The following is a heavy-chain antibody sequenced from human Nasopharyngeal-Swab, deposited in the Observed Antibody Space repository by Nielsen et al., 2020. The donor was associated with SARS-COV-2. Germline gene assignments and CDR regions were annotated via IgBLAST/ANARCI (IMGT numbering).Heavy chain of an antibody. Sequence: GGSLRLSCAASGFTFSSYWMSWVRQAPGKGLEWVANIKQDGSEKYYVDSVKGRFTISRDNAKNSLYLQMNSLRAEDTAVYYCARNINYDFWSGYPYNWFDPWGQGTLVTVSS. CDR1: GFTFSSYW. CDR2: IKQDGSEK. J-gene: IGHJ5*02. CDR3: ARNINYDFWSGYPYNWFDP. D-gene: IGHD3-3*01. V-gene: IGHV3-7*03.